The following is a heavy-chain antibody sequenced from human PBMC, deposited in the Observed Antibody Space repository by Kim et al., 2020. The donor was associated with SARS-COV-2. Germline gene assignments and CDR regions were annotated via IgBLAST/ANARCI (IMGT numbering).Heavy chain of an antibody. CDR3: ARGRDARRYGMDV. Sequence: YNPSLKGRVTISVATSKNQFSLKLSSVTAADTAVYYCARGRDARRYGMDVWGQGTTVTVSS. V-gene: IGHV4-34*01. J-gene: IGHJ6*02.